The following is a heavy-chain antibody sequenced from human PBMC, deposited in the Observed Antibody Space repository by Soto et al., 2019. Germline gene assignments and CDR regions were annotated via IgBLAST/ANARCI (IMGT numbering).Heavy chain of an antibody. D-gene: IGHD4-17*01. CDR2: INAGNGNT. J-gene: IGHJ4*02. CDR3: ARDRTYYGDYMGYY. V-gene: IGHV1-3*01. Sequence: QVQLVQSGAEVKKPGASVKVSCKASGYTFTSYVLHWVRQAPGQRPEWMGWINAGNGNTKYSQNFQGSVTISKNTAASTVYMELRSLKSEDTAVYFCARDRTYYGDYMGYYWGQGTLVAVSS. CDR1: GYTFTSYV.